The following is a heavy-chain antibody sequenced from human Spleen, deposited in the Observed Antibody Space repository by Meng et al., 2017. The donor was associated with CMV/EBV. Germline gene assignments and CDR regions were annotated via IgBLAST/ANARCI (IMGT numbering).Heavy chain of an antibody. J-gene: IGHJ4*02. V-gene: IGHV4-39*07. Sequence: SETRSRTCTVSGGSISSSSCYGGGIRQPPGKGLEWIGSIYYSGSTYYNPSLKSRVTISVDTSNNQFSLKLSSVTAADTAVYYCARNGGGRAARTLDYWGQGTLVTVSS. D-gene: IGHD6-6*01. CDR3: ARNGGGRAARTLDY. CDR2: IYYSGST. CDR1: GGSISSSSCY.